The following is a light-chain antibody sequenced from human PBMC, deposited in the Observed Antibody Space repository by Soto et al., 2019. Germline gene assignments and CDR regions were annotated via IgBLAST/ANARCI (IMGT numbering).Light chain of an antibody. CDR3: MQGSHWART. Sequence: EVVMTQSPLSLPVTLGQPASISSRSSQSLVNSDGNTYLNWFHQRPGRSPRRLIHKVSNRDSGDPGRVSGSGAGTDFTLRIRREEAEDVGVYYCMQGSHWARTFGQGTRVEIK. V-gene: IGKV2-30*01. CDR1: QSLVNSDGNTY. CDR2: KVS. J-gene: IGKJ1*01.